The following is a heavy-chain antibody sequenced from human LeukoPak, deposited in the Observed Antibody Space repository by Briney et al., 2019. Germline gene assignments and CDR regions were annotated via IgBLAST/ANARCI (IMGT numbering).Heavy chain of an antibody. V-gene: IGHV3-30*04. D-gene: IGHD6-13*01. CDR3: ARGGGSSWYISSLYNWFDP. J-gene: IGHJ5*02. CDR1: GFTFSSYA. CDR2: ISYDGSNK. Sequence: GRSLRLSCAASGFTFSSYAMHWVRQAPGKGLEWVAVISYDGSNKYYADSVKGRFTVSRDNSKNTLYLQMNSLRAEDTAVYYCARGGGSSWYISSLYNWFDPWGQGTLVTVSS.